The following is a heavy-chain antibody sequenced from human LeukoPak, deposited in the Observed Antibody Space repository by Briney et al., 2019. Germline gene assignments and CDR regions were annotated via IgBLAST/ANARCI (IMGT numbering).Heavy chain of an antibody. CDR2: INPNSGGT. CDR1: GYTFTGYY. CDR3: ARDGVGYYDSSGYYYFQH. J-gene: IGHJ1*01. D-gene: IGHD3-22*01. V-gene: IGHV1-2*02. Sequence: ASVKVSCKASGYTFTGYYMHWVRQAPGQGLEWMGWINPNSGGTNYAQKFQGRVTMTRDTSISTAYMELSRLRSDDTAVYYCARDGVGYYDSSGYYYFQHWGRGTLVTVSS.